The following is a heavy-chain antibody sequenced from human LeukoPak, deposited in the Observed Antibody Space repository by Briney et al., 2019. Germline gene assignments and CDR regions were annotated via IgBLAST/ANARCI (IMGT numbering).Heavy chain of an antibody. J-gene: IGHJ4*02. CDR3: ARRSGWYAPFDY. Sequence: SETLSLTCTVSGYSISSGYYWGWIRQPPGKGLEWIGSIYHSGSTYYNPSLKSRVTISVDTSKNQFSLKLSSVTAADTAVYYCARRSGWYAPFDYWGQGTLATVSS. V-gene: IGHV4-38-2*02. CDR2: IYHSGST. D-gene: IGHD6-19*01. CDR1: GYSISSGYY.